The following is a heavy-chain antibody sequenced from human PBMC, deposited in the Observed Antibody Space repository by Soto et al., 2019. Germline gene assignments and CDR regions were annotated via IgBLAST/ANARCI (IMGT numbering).Heavy chain of an antibody. CDR3: ARDRDDYGSGNYYNRIDF. CDR2: IIPIFGTP. D-gene: IGHD3-10*01. J-gene: IGHJ4*02. Sequence: QVQLVQSGAEVKKPGSSVKVSCKASGGIFSTYAISWLRQAPGQGLEWMGGIIPIFGTPNYAQRFQGRVTITADESTSTDYMELNRLRSEDTAVYYCARDRDDYGSGNYYNRIDFWGQGTLVTVSS. CDR1: GGIFSTYA. V-gene: IGHV1-69*01.